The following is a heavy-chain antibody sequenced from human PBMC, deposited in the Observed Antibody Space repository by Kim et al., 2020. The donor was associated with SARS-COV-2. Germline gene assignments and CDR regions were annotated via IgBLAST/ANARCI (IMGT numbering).Heavy chain of an antibody. V-gene: IGHV1-3*01. Sequence: ASVKVSCKASGYTFTSYAMHWVRQAPGQRLEWMGWINAGNGNTKYSQKFQGRVTITRDTSASTAYMELSSLRSEDTAVYYCARDGGRIQLWLRGYGWFDPWGQGTLVTVSS. J-gene: IGHJ5*02. CDR2: INAGNGNT. CDR3: ARDGGRIQLWLRGYGWFDP. D-gene: IGHD5-18*01. CDR1: GYTFTSYA.